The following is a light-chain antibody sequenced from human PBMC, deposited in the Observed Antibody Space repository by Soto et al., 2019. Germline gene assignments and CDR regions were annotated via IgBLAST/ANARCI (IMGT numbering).Light chain of an antibody. J-gene: IGKJ2*01. CDR3: QHYATYPYT. CDR1: QDISNW. Sequence: DIQMTQSPCTLSASVGDRVTIACRASQDISNWLAWYHQKPGQAPKVLIYDASSLESGVPSRFSGSGSGTEVTLTISSLQPDDFGVYYCQHYATYPYTFGQGTKLEIK. CDR2: DAS. V-gene: IGKV1-5*01.